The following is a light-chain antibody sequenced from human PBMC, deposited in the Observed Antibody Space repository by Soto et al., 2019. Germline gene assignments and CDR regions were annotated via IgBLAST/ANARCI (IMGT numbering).Light chain of an antibody. CDR3: SSYTRQNIYV. J-gene: IGLJ1*01. CDR2: EVT. CDR1: SSDVGGYNA. Sequence: QSVLTQPASVSGSPGQSITISCTGTSSDVGGYNAVLWYQQHPDKAPKLLIYEVTNRPSGISNRFSGSKSGNTASLTISGLQAEDEGDYYCSSYTRQNIYVFGTGTKVTVL. V-gene: IGLV2-14*01.